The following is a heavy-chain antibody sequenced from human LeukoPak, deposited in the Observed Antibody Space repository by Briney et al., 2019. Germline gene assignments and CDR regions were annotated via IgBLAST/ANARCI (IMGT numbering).Heavy chain of an antibody. D-gene: IGHD6-13*01. CDR1: GYSFTGYY. CDR3: ARGLEGIAAENWFDP. V-gene: IGHV1-2*06. Sequence: VASVKVSCTASGYSFTGYYLHWVRQAPGQGLEWMGRINPNNGVTTYAQKFQDRVTMTRDTSISTAYMELSRLTSDDSAVYYCARGLEGIAAENWFDPWGQGTLVTVSS. J-gene: IGHJ5*02. CDR2: INPNNGVT.